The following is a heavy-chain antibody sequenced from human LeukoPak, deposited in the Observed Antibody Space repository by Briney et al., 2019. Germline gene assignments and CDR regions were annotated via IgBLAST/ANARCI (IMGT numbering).Heavy chain of an antibody. V-gene: IGHV3-48*01. D-gene: IGHD3-22*01. J-gene: IGHJ4*02. CDR1: GFTCSSYS. CDR2: ISSSSSTI. Sequence: GSLRLSCAASGFTCSSYSRNWVRQAPGKGLEWVSYISSSSSTIYYADSVKGRFTISRDNAKNSLYLQMNSLRAEDTAVYYCARQTTYYYDSSGLIALDYWGQGTLVTVSS. CDR3: ARQTTYYYDSSGLIALDY.